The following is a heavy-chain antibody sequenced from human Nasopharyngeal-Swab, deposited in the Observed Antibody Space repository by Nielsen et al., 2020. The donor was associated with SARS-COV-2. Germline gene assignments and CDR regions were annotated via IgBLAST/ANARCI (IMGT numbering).Heavy chain of an antibody. CDR2: IYYSGST. Sequence: SETLSLTCTASGGSISSGGYYWSWIRQHPGKGLEWIGCIYYSGSTYYNPSLKSRVTISVDTSKDQFSLKLSSVTAADTAVYYCARAMIVVVINAFDIWGQGTMVTVSS. CDR3: ARAMIVVVINAFDI. CDR1: GGSISSGGYY. D-gene: IGHD3-22*01. J-gene: IGHJ3*02. V-gene: IGHV4-31*03.